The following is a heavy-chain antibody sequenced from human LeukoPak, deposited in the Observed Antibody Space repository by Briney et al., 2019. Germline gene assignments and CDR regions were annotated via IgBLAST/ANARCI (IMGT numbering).Heavy chain of an antibody. CDR3: ARTRDSNAGNYLDY. CDR2: INGYNGQT. D-gene: IGHD3-10*01. Sequence: ASVKVSCKASGYTFSNYAISWVRQAPGQGLEWMGWINGYNGQTKYAQKLQGRVSMTTDTSTSTAYMELGSLRSDDSAVYYCARTRDSNAGNYLDYWGQGTPVTVSS. V-gene: IGHV1-18*01. CDR1: GYTFSNYA. J-gene: IGHJ4*02.